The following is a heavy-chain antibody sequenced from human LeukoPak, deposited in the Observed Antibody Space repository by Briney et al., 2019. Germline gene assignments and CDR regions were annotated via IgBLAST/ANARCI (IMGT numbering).Heavy chain of an antibody. CDR1: GGTFSSYA. J-gene: IGHJ4*02. V-gene: IGHV1-69*04. CDR3: ARDVEVGGQMSDY. CDR2: IIPILGIA. Sequence: GASVKVSCKASGGTFSSYAISWVRQAPGQGLEWMGRIIPILGIANYAQKFQGRVTITADKSTSTAYMELSSLRSEDTAVYYCARDVEVGGQMSDYWGQATLVTVSS. D-gene: IGHD2-21*01.